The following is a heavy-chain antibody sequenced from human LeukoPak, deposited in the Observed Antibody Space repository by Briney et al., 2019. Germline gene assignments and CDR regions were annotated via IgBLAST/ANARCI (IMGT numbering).Heavy chain of an antibody. V-gene: IGHV3-7*01. J-gene: IGHJ3*02. Sequence: GGSLRLSCAASGFTFSRHWMSWVRLAPGKGLEWVANIKYDGSKIYCVDSVKGRFTISRDNAKNSMYLQMNSLRAEDTALYYCAREGDYMWSFLIWGQGTMVTVSS. CDR2: IKYDGSKI. CDR3: AREGDYMWSFLI. D-gene: IGHD1-26*01. CDR1: GFTFSRHW.